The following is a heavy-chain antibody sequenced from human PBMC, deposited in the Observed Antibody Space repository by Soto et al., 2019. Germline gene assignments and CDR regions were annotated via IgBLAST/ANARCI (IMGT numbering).Heavy chain of an antibody. CDR2: IYSDGTT. J-gene: IGHJ4*02. D-gene: IGHD3-10*01. Sequence: EVQLVESGGGLVQPGGSLRLSCAASGLTVSSNYMNWVRQAPGKGLEWLSVIYSDGTTYYGDSVKGRFSISRDNSKNTLYLQMTSLRAEDTAVYYCARAAGLYWGQGTLVSGSS. V-gene: IGHV3-66*01. CDR1: GLTVSSNY. CDR3: ARAAGLY.